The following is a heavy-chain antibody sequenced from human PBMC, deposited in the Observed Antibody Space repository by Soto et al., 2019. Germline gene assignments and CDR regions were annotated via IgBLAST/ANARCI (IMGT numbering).Heavy chain of an antibody. CDR2: INAGNGNT. Sequence: QVQLVQSGAGVKKPGASVKVSCKASGYTFTKYALHWVRQAPGQRLEWMGWINAGNGNTKCSQKSQGRVTITRDPAASTAYMELSSLRSEDTAVYFWARGEGYCSGGSCHRLFDPWGQGTLVTVSS. CDR3: ARGEGYCSGGSCHRLFDP. D-gene: IGHD2-15*01. CDR1: GYTFTKYA. J-gene: IGHJ5*02. V-gene: IGHV1-3*01.